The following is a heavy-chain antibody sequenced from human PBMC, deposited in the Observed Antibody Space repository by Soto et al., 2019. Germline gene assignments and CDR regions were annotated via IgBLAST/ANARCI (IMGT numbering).Heavy chain of an antibody. D-gene: IGHD6-19*01. CDR3: ARDYSSGYGMDV. Sequence: QVQLVQSGAEVKKPGASVKVSCKASGYTFTSYDINWVRQATGQGLEWMGWMNPNSGNTDYAQKFQGRVTMTRNTSISTAYMELSSLRSEDTVVYYCARDYSSGYGMDVWGQGTTVTVSS. V-gene: IGHV1-8*01. CDR2: MNPNSGNT. CDR1: GYTFTSYD. J-gene: IGHJ6*02.